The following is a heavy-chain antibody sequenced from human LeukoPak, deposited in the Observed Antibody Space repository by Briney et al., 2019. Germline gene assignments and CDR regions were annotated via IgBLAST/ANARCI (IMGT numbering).Heavy chain of an antibody. D-gene: IGHD2/OR15-2a*01. V-gene: IGHV1-58*01. CDR3: AADVIYESD. CDR2: IVVGSGNT. J-gene: IGHJ4*02. Sequence: SVKVSCKTSGFTFINSALQWVRQARGQRLEWIGWIVVGSGNTNYAQKFQERVTITRDMSTSTAYIELSSLRSEDTAIYYCAADVIYESDWGQGTLVTVSS. CDR1: GFTFINSA.